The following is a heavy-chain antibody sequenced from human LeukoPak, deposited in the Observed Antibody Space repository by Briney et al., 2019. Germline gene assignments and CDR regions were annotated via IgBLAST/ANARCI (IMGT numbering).Heavy chain of an antibody. CDR2: INHSGSN. J-gene: IGHJ4*02. CDR3: ARGGIAARRDFDY. CDR1: GGSFSGYY. Sequence: PSETLSLTYAVYGGSFSGYYWSWIRQPPGKGLEWIGEINHSGSNNYNPSLKSRVTISVDTSKNQFSLKLSSVTAADTAVYYCARGGIAARRDFDYWGQGTLVTVSS. V-gene: IGHV4-34*01. D-gene: IGHD6-6*01.